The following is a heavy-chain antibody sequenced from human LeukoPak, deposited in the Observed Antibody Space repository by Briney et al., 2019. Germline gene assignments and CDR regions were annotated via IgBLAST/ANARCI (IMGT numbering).Heavy chain of an antibody. CDR2: IYFSGST. CDR1: GGSVSTGSYY. Sequence: SETLSLTCTVSGGSVSTGSYYWSWLRLPPGKGLVWIGYIYFSGSTNYNPSLKSRVTISVATSKNQFSLKMYSVTAADTAVYFCARVYASGTYPIDYWGQGTRVTVSS. CDR3: ARVYASGTYPIDY. D-gene: IGHD3-10*01. V-gene: IGHV4-61*01. J-gene: IGHJ4*02.